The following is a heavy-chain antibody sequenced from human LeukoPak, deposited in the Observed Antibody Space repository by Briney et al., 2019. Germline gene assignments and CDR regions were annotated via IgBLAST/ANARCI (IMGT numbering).Heavy chain of an antibody. CDR2: IDWDDGK. CDR1: GFSLTTSGMW. J-gene: IGHJ6*02. D-gene: IGHD1-1*01. Sequence: SGPALVKPTQTLTLTCSFSGFSLTTSGMWVSWIRQPPGKALEWLARIDWDDGKYYSTSLKTSLTISNDTTRNQVVLTMTNLDPVDTATYYCARMSTNDMRMDVWGQGTTVTVSS. V-gene: IGHV2-70*11. CDR3: ARMSTNDMRMDV.